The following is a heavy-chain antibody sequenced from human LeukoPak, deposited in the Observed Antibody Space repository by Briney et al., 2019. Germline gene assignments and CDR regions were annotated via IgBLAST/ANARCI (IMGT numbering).Heavy chain of an antibody. CDR3: ARETLSLPDAFDI. CDR2: IYTSGSA. V-gene: IGHV4-4*07. Sequence: SETLSLTCTVSGGSISSYYWSWIRQPAGQGLEWIGRIYTSGSANYNPSLKSRVTMSVDTSKNQFSLKLSSVTAADTAVYYCARETLSLPDAFDIWGQGTMVTVSS. D-gene: IGHD3-16*02. CDR1: GGSISSYY. J-gene: IGHJ3*02.